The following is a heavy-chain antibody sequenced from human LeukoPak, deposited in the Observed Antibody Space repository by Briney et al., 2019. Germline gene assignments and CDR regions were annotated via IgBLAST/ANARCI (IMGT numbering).Heavy chain of an antibody. D-gene: IGHD1-7*01. J-gene: IGHJ4*02. Sequence: GGSLRLSCVASGFKFADYAMHWVRHTPGKGLEWVSGISWNSATMDYADSLRGRFTTSRDNAKNSLYLQMSDLRSEDTALYYCAKLCDWNSIDYWGQGTLVAVSS. CDR3: AKLCDWNSIDY. CDR2: ISWNSATM. V-gene: IGHV3-9*01. CDR1: GFKFADYA.